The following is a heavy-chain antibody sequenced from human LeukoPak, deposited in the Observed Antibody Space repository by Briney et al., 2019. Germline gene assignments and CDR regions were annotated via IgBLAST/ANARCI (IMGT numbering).Heavy chain of an antibody. CDR3: AKGGLRQQLVWARIYYFDY. D-gene: IGHD6-13*01. CDR2: DSGSGGST. J-gene: IGHJ4*02. CDR1: GFTFSSYA. Sequence: PGGSLRLSCAASGFTFSSYAMSWVRQAPGKGLEWVSADSGSGGSTYYADSVKGRFTISRDNSKNTLYLQMNSLRAEDTAVYYCAKGGLRQQLVWARIYYFDYWGQGTLVTVSS. V-gene: IGHV3-23*01.